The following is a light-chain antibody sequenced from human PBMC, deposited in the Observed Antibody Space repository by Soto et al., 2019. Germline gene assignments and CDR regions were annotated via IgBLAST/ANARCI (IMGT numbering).Light chain of an antibody. CDR2: KES. CDR3: LQHNSHPLT. Sequence: DIQMTQSPSTLSASLGDRFTITCRASQSIKNWLAWYQQKPGEAPKLLIYKESTLESGVPSRFSGSGSGKEFTITISSLQPEDFATYYCLQHNSHPLTFGGGTKVDI. J-gene: IGKJ4*01. V-gene: IGKV1-5*03. CDR1: QSIKNW.